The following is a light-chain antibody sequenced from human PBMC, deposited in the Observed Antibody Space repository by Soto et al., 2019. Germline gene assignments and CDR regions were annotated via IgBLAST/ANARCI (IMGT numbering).Light chain of an antibody. Sequence: EIVMTQSPATLSVSPVERATLSCMASQSVSSNLAWYQQKPCQAPRLLIYGASTRATGIPARFSGSGSGTEFTLTISSLQSEDYAVYYCQQYKSWPPITFGQGTRLEI. CDR3: QQYKSWPPIT. CDR1: QSVSSN. J-gene: IGKJ5*01. CDR2: GAS. V-gene: IGKV3-15*01.